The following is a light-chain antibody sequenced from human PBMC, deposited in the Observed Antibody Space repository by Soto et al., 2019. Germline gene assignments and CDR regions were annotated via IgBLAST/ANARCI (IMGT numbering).Light chain of an antibody. CDR3: QQFHISRT. CDR2: GAS. J-gene: IGKJ1*01. CDR1: QRLNARY. Sequence: FVCTQPPWTLCLSPWGTATVSCRASQRLNARYLAWYQVKPGQAPRLLFYGASSRATGIPDRFIGSGSGTDFTLTITGLEPEDFAVYYCQQFHISRTFGQGTKVEIK. V-gene: IGKV3-20*01.